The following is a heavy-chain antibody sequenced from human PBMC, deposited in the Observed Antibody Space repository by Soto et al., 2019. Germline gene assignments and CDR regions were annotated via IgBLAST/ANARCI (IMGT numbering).Heavy chain of an antibody. D-gene: IGHD1-26*01. Sequence: GGSLRLSCAASGFTFSSYSMNWVRQAPGKGLEWVSSISSSSSYIYYADSVKGRFTISRDNAKNSLYLQMNSLRAEDTAVYYCARDQGWELPAAYFDYWGQGTLVTVSS. J-gene: IGHJ4*02. CDR3: ARDQGWELPAAYFDY. CDR1: GFTFSSYS. CDR2: ISSSSSYI. V-gene: IGHV3-21*01.